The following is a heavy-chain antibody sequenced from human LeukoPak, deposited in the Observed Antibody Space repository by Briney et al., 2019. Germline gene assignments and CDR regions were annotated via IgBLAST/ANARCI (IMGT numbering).Heavy chain of an antibody. J-gene: IGHJ6*03. CDR1: GYTFTSYY. Sequence: GSVKVSCKASGYTFTSYYMHWVRQAPGQGLEWMGIINPSGGSTSYAQKFQGRVTMTRDTSTSTVYMELSSLRSEDTAVYYCARGVWFGELPPSGDYYYYMDVWGKGTTVTVSS. D-gene: IGHD3-10*01. CDR2: INPSGGST. CDR3: ARGVWFGELPPSGDYYYYMDV. V-gene: IGHV1-46*01.